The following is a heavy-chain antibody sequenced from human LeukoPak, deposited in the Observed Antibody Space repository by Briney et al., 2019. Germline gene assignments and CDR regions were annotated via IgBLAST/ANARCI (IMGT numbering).Heavy chain of an antibody. D-gene: IGHD3-22*01. CDR1: GFTFSSYG. CDR2: IWYDGSNK. V-gene: IGHV3-33*01. Sequence: GGSLRLSCAASGFTFSSYGMHWVRQAPGKGLEWVAVIWYDGSNKYYADSVKGRFTISRDNSKNSLSLQMNSLRAEDTAVYYCARGRFSYDNTGYSSFYYWGQGTLVTVSS. J-gene: IGHJ4*02. CDR3: ARGRFSYDNTGYSSFYY.